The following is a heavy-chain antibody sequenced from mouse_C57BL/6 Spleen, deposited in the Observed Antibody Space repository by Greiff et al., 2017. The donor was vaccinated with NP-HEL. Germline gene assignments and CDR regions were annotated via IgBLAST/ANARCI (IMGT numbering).Heavy chain of an antibody. V-gene: IGHV1-82*01. CDR3: ARAALLRYGGMDD. J-gene: IGHJ4*01. CDR1: GYAFSSSW. Sequence: VQLQQSGPELVKPGASVKISCKASGYAFSSSWMNWVKQRPGKGLEWIGRLYPGDGDTNYNGKFKGKATLTADKSSSTAYMQLSSLTSEDSAVYCCARAALLRYGGMDDWGQGTSVTVSS. CDR2: LYPGDGDT. D-gene: IGHD1-1*01.